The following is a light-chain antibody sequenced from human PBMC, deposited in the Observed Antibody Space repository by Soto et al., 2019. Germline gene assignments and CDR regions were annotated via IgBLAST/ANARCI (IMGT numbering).Light chain of an antibody. CDR3: QQYKDWPPIT. CDR1: QSVDIY. J-gene: IGKJ4*01. CDR2: DTS. Sequence: EIVMTQSPASLSVYPRERATLSCRASQSVDIYLAWYQQRPGQAPRLLIYDTSIRAPGIPATFSGSGSGTEFTLTISSLQSEDVAVYYCQQYKDWPPITFGGGTKVQIK. V-gene: IGKV3-15*01.